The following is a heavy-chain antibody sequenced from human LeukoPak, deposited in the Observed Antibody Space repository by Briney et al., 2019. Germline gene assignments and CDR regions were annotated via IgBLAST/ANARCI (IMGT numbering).Heavy chain of an antibody. D-gene: IGHD2-2*02. CDR1: GGSISSYY. CDR3: ARLGGYCSSTSCYKETYYYYGMDV. CDR2: IYYSGST. V-gene: IGHV4-59*08. J-gene: IGHJ6*02. Sequence: PSETLSLTCTVSGGSISSYYWSWIRQPPGKGLEWIGYIYYSGSTNYNPSLKSRVTISVDTSKNQFSLKLSSVTAADTAVYYCARLGGYCSSTSCYKETYYYYGMDVWGQGTTVTVSS.